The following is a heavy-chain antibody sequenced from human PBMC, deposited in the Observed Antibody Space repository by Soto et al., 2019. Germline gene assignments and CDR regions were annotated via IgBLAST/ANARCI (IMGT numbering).Heavy chain of an antibody. CDR1: GFTFNSYG. J-gene: IGHJ4*02. V-gene: IGHV3-30*03. D-gene: IGHD4-17*01. CDR3: ARVQGDYGDXVXSY. CDR2: VSYDGRNK. Sequence: QVQLVESGGGVVQPGRSLRLSCAASGFTFNSYGMHWVRQAPGKGLEWVGVVSYDGRNKYYADSVKGRLTISRDNSKDTLYLQMNSLRAEXXXXXXCARVQGDYGDXVXSYWGQG.